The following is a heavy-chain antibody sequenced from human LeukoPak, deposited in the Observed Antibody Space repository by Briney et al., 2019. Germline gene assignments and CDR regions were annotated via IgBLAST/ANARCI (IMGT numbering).Heavy chain of an antibody. D-gene: IGHD3-16*01. CDR1: GFNFWNTG. V-gene: IGHV3-74*03. J-gene: IGHJ4*02. Sequence: GGSLRLSCAVAGFNFWNTGMSWVRQAPGKGLEWVSAIGGGGSVTKYTDSVKGRFTISRDNAKNTLYLQMNSVRAEDTAVYYCARSSFPYYFDYWGQGTLVTVSS. CDR3: ARSSFPYYFDY. CDR2: IGGGGSVT.